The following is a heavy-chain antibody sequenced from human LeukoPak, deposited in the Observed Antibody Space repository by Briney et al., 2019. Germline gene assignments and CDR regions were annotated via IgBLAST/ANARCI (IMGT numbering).Heavy chain of an antibody. D-gene: IGHD3-10*01. J-gene: IGHJ5*02. Sequence: GGSLRLSCAVSGFTVSSNYMSWVRQAPGKGLEWVSVIYSSGTTYYADSVKGRFTISRDNSKNTLYLQMNSLRAEDTAVYYCAKDYSKTSYYGSGTYYRPNWFDPWGQGTLVTVSS. V-gene: IGHV3-66*01. CDR1: GFTVSSNY. CDR3: AKDYSKTSYYGSGTYYRPNWFDP. CDR2: IYSSGTT.